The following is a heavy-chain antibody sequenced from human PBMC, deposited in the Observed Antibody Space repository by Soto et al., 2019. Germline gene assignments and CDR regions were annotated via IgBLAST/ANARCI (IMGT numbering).Heavy chain of an antibody. CDR1: GGSFIGYY. D-gene: IGHD6-19*01. CDR3: ARGRPSGSGWYYYYGMDV. J-gene: IGHJ6*02. CDR2: INHSGST. Sequence: PLEILSLTCAVYGGSFIGYYWSWIRQPPGKGLEWIGEINHSGSTNYNPSLKSRVTISVDTSKNQFSLKLSSVTAADTAVYYCARGRPSGSGWYYYYGMDVWGQGTTVTVSS. V-gene: IGHV4-34*01.